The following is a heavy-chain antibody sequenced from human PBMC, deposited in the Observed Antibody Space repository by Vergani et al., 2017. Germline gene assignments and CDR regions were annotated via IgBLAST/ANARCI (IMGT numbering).Heavy chain of an antibody. CDR1: GFTFSSYE. D-gene: IGHD4-17*01. V-gene: IGHV3-30-3*01. Sequence: VQLVESGGGLVQPGGSLRLSCAASGFTFSSYEMNWVRQAPGKGLEWVAVISYDGSNKYYADSVKGRFTISRDNSKNTLYLQMNSLRAEDTAVYYCARAEDYGDPGYYYGMDVWGQGTTVTVSS. J-gene: IGHJ6*02. CDR3: ARAEDYGDPGYYYGMDV. CDR2: ISYDGSNK.